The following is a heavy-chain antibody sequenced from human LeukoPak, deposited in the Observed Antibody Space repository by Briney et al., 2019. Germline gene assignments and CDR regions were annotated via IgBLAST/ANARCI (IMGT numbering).Heavy chain of an antibody. CDR3: AREGGVSGGSYAYNWFDP. D-gene: IGHD1-26*01. Sequence: GASVKVSCKASGGTFSSYAISWVRQAPGQGLEWMGGIIPIFGTANYAQKFQGRVTITADESTSTAYMELSSLRSEDTAVYYCAREGGVSGGSYAYNWFDPWGQGTLVTVSS. CDR1: GGTFSSYA. V-gene: IGHV1-69*13. J-gene: IGHJ5*02. CDR2: IIPIFGTA.